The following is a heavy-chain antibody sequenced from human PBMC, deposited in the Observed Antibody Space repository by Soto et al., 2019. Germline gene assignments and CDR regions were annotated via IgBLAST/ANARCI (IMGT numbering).Heavy chain of an antibody. CDR2: ISGSGGST. V-gene: IGHV3-23*01. CDR1: GFTFSSYA. D-gene: IGHD3-10*01. Sequence: EVQLLESGGGLVQPGGSLRLSCAASGFTFSSYAMSWVRQAPGKGLEWVSAISGSGGSTYYADSVKGRFTIARDNSKNTLYLQMNSLRAEDTAVYYCAKDSRARGARDPFDYWGQGTLVTVSS. J-gene: IGHJ4*02. CDR3: AKDSRARGARDPFDY.